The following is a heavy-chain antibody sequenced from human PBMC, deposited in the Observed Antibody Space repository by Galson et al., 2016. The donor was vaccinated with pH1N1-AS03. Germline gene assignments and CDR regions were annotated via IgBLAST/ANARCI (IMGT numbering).Heavy chain of an antibody. J-gene: IGHJ4*02. CDR3: VRDIYGDPLGE. CDR1: GDSVLSGSAA. Sequence: CAISGDSVLSGSAAWNWVRQSPSRGLEWLGRTYLRSTWYHDYAESMKSRIIINADTSKNQFSLQLNSVTPADTAVYYCVRDIYGDPLGEWGQGTLVTVSS. D-gene: IGHD4-17*01. V-gene: IGHV6-1*01. CDR2: TYLRSTWYH.